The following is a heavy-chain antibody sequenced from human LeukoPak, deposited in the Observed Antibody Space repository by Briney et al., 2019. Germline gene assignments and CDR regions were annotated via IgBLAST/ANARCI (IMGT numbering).Heavy chain of an antibody. Sequence: ASVRVSCKASGYTFIAYYLHWVRQAPGQGLEWMGWINPNSGGTNYAQKLKDWVTMTRDTSINTTYMELSSLKSDVTAVYYCARGTPGSYFGYWGQGTLVTVSS. D-gene: IGHD3-10*01. CDR3: ARGTPGSYFGY. CDR2: INPNSGGT. CDR1: GYTFIAYY. V-gene: IGHV1-2*04. J-gene: IGHJ4*02.